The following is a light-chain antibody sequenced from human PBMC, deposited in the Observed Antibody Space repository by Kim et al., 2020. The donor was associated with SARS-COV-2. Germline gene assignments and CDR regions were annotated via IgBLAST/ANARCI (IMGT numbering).Light chain of an antibody. J-gene: IGLJ3*02. Sequence: GQRATTSCSGGSANIGSNNVNWYQQVPGTAPRLLIYSNNQRPSGIPDRFSGSKSGTSASLAISGLQSEDEADYYCATWDDSLNGWVFGGGTQLTVL. V-gene: IGLV1-44*01. CDR1: SANIGSNN. CDR2: SNN. CDR3: ATWDDSLNGWV.